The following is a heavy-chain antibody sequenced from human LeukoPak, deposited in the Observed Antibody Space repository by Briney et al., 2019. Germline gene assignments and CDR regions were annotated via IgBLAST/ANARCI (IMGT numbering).Heavy chain of an antibody. V-gene: IGHV1-18*01. CDR3: ATMSQYRRLFPEYFQH. Sequence: ASVKVSCKASGYTFTSYAMNWVRQAPGQGLEWMGWISAYNGNTNYAQKLQGRVTMTTDTSTSTAYMELRSLRSDDTAVYYCATMSQYRRLFPEYFQHWGQGTLVTVSS. D-gene: IGHD3-10*02. J-gene: IGHJ1*01. CDR1: GYTFTSYA. CDR2: ISAYNGNT.